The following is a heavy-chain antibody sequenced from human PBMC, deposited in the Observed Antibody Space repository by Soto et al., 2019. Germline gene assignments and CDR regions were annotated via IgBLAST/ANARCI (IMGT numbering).Heavy chain of an antibody. V-gene: IGHV3-15*01. CDR2: IKSKTDGGTT. D-gene: IGHD4-4*01. CDR3: TTGTTVTAFFDY. J-gene: IGHJ4*02. CDR1: GFTFSNAW. Sequence: LRLSCAASGFTFSNAWISWVRHAPGKGLEWVGRIKSKTDGGTTDYAAPVKGRFTISRDDSKNTLYLQMNSLKTEDTAVYYCTTGTTVTAFFDYWGQGTLVTVSS.